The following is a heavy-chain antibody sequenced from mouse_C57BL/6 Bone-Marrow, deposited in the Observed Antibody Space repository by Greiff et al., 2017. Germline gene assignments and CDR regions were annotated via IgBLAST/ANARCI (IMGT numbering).Heavy chain of an antibody. CDR2: IWSGGST. CDR3: ATQYFDV. Sequence: VQGVESGPGLVQPSQSLSITCTVSGFSLTSYGVHWVRQSPGKGLEWLGVIWSGGSTDYNAAFISRLSISKDNSKSQVFFKMNSLQADDTAIYYCATQYFDVWGTGTTVTVSS. V-gene: IGHV2-2*01. CDR1: GFSLTSYG. J-gene: IGHJ1*03.